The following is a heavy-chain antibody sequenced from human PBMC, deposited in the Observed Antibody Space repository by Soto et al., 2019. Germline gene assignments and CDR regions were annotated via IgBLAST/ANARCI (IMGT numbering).Heavy chain of an antibody. CDR2: IYDSGST. V-gene: IGHV4-31*03. CDR1: GGSISSGGYY. CDR3: ARADYGGNAGYFDL. D-gene: IGHD4-17*01. Sequence: QVQLQESGPGLVKPSQTLSLTCTVSGGSISSGGYYWSWIRQHPGKGLEWIGYIYDSGSTYYNPHLKSRVTIGVDTSRHTFYLKLSAVAAAYTAVYYCARADYGGNAGYFDLGGRGPLVTVSS. J-gene: IGHJ2*01.